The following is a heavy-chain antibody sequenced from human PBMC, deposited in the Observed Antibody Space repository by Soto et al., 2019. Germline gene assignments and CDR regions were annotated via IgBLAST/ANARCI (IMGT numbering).Heavy chain of an antibody. CDR2: MNPNSGNT. CDR1: GYPLTSYD. J-gene: IGHJ6*02. CDR3: ARWGIRWELLRGYYYGMDV. D-gene: IGHD1-26*01. V-gene: IGHV1-8*01. Sequence: XPVKVSCKASGYPLTSYDINWVRQATGQGLEWMGWMNPNSGNTGYAQKFQGRVTMTRNTSISTAYMELSSLRSEDTAVYYCARWGIRWELLRGYYYGMDVWGQGTTVTVSS.